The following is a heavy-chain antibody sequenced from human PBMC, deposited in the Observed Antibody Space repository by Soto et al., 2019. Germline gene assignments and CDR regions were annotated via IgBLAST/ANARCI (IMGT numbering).Heavy chain of an antibody. J-gene: IGHJ4*02. Sequence: QVQLVQSGAEVKKPGSSVKVSCKASGGTFSSYAISWVRQAPGQGLEWMGGIIPIFGTANYAQKFQGRVTITADEPTSTAYMERSSLRAEDTAVYYCARLYYYESSGYDNPDYWGQGTLVTVSS. CDR2: IIPIFGTA. CDR3: ARLYYYESSGYDNPDY. D-gene: IGHD3-22*01. CDR1: GGTFSSYA. V-gene: IGHV1-69*12.